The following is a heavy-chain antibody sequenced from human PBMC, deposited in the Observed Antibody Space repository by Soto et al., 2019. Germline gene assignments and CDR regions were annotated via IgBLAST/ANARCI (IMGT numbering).Heavy chain of an antibody. Sequence: SETLSLTCTVSGGSISSGGYYWSCIRQHPGKGLEWIGYIYYSGSTYYNPSLKSRVTISVDTSKNQFSLKLSSVTAADTAVYYCARNKYYYDSSGSPNFDYWGQGTLVTVSS. D-gene: IGHD3-22*01. CDR1: GGSISSGGYY. CDR3: ARNKYYYDSSGSPNFDY. V-gene: IGHV4-31*03. CDR2: IYYSGST. J-gene: IGHJ4*02.